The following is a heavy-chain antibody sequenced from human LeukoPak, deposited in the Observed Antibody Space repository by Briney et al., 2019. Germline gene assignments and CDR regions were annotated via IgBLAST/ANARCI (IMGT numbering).Heavy chain of an antibody. J-gene: IGHJ5*02. D-gene: IGHD3-9*01. CDR3: ARVVTPYDILTGYLYYPNWFDP. CDR2: ISPSGGST. CDR1: GYTFTSNY. Sequence: GASVKASCKAFGYTFTSNYMHWVRQAPGQGPEWMGVISPSGGSTTYAQKFQGRVTLTRDMSTSTDYLELSSLRSEDTAVYYCARVVTPYDILTGYLYYPNWFDPWGQGTLVTVSS. V-gene: IGHV1-46*01.